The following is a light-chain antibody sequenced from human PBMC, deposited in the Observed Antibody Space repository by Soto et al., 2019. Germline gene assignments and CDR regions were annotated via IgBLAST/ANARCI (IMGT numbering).Light chain of an antibody. CDR2: EVS. Sequence: QSVLTQPASVSGSPGQSITISCTGTSYDVGGYNYVSWYQQHPGKAPKLMIYEVSHRPSGVSYRFSGSKSGNTASLTISGLQAEDEADYYCSSYTSSTTLVVFGGGTQLTVL. V-gene: IGLV2-14*01. CDR1: SYDVGGYNY. CDR3: SSYTSSTTLVV. J-gene: IGLJ2*01.